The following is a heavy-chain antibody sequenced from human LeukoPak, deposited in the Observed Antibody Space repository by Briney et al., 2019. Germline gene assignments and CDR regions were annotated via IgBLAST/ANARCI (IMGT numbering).Heavy chain of an antibody. CDR3: ARAHIVGSLTNYFDY. CDR2: IYYGGST. J-gene: IGHJ4*02. V-gene: IGHV4-31*03. D-gene: IGHD1-26*01. Sequence: PSQTLSLTCTVSGGSISSGGYYWSWIRQHPGKGLEWIGYIYYGGSTYYNPSLKSRVTISVDTSKNQFSLKLSSVTAADTAVYYCARAHIVGSLTNYFDYWGQGTLVTVSS. CDR1: GGSISSGGYY.